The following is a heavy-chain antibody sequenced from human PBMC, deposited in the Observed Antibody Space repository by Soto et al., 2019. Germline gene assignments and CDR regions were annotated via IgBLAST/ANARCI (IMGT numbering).Heavy chain of an antibody. CDR2: ISGSGGST. CDR3: AKPYYYDSSGYYYPYYYYYGMDV. J-gene: IGHJ6*02. V-gene: IGHV3-23*01. CDR1: GFTFSSYA. Sequence: EVQLLESGGGLVQPGGSLRLSCAASGFTFSSYAMSWVRQAPGKGLEWVSAISGSGGSTYYADSVKGRFTISRDNSKNTLYLQMNSLRAEDTAVYYCAKPYYYDSSGYYYPYYYYYGMDVWGQGTTVTVSS. D-gene: IGHD3-22*01.